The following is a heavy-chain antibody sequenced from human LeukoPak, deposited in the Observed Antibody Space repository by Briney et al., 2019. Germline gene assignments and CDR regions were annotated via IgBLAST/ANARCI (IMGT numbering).Heavy chain of an antibody. D-gene: IGHD6-19*01. V-gene: IGHV3-21*01. CDR1: GFTYSSYS. J-gene: IGHJ4*02. Sequence: GGSLRLSCAASGFTYSSYSMNWVRQAPGKGLEWVSSISSSSSYIYYADSVKGRFTISRDNAKNSLYLQMNSLRAEDTAVYYCARGYSSGWYGEWGQGTLVTVSS. CDR2: ISSSSSYI. CDR3: ARGYSSGWYGE.